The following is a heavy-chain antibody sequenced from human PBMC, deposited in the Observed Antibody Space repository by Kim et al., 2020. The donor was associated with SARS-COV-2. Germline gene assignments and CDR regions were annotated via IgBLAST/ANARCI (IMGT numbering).Heavy chain of an antibody. CDR1: GFTFSNAW. Sequence: GGSLRLSCAASGFTFSNAWMSWVRQAPGKGLEWVGRIKSKTDGGTTDYAAPVKGRFTISRDDSKNTLYLQMNSLKTEDTAVYYCTTAYSSSPTAYYYYGMDVWGQGTTVTVSS. CDR2: IKSKTDGGTT. V-gene: IGHV3-15*01. CDR3: TTAYSSSPTAYYYYGMDV. J-gene: IGHJ6*02. D-gene: IGHD6-6*01.